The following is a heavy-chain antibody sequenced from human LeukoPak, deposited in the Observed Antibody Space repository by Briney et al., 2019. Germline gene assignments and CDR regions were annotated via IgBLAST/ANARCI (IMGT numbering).Heavy chain of an antibody. V-gene: IGHV3-23*01. D-gene: IGHD6-19*01. Sequence: PGGSLRLSCAASGFTFSSYALSWVRQAPGKGLEWVSGISGSGGTTYYAASMKGRFTITRDTSKNTLYLQMNSLRAEDAAVYYCAKRESSGVGSRGYFDYWGQGTLVTVSS. CDR2: ISGSGGTT. J-gene: IGHJ4*02. CDR1: GFTFSSYA. CDR3: AKRESSGVGSRGYFDY.